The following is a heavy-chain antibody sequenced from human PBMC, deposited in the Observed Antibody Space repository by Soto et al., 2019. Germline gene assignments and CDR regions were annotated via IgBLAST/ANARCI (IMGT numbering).Heavy chain of an antibody. D-gene: IGHD5-18*01. CDR1: GGSFSGYY. Sequence: QVQLQQWGAGLLKPSETLSLTCAVYGGSFSGYYWSWIRQPPGKGLEWIGEINHSGSTNYNPSLKSRVTISVDTSKNQFSLKLNSVTAADTAVYYCARALGYTYGHLPIDYWGQGTLVTVSS. V-gene: IGHV4-34*01. CDR2: INHSGST. CDR3: ARALGYTYGHLPIDY. J-gene: IGHJ4*02.